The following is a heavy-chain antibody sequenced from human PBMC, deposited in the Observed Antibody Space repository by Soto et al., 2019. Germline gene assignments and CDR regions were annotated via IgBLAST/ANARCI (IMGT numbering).Heavy chain of an antibody. V-gene: IGHV1-18*01. D-gene: IGHD2-2*01. CDR2: SSTYNGDT. CDR1: GYTSTDLG. Sequence: QVQLMQSGAEVKKPGGSVKVSCMASGYTSTDLGISWVRQAPGQGLEWMGWSSTYNGDTKYAQKAQDRVTLTTDTSTSTAYMELRSLRSDDTAVYYCAREYCTRSSCYGVDYWGQGTLVTVSS. CDR3: AREYCTRSSCYGVDY. J-gene: IGHJ4*02.